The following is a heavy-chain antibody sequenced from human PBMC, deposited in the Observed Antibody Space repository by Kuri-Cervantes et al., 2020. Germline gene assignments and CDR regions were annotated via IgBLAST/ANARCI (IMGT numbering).Heavy chain of an antibody. CDR2: ISSSSTYI. CDR1: GFTFSSYS. CDR3: ARVLGSGYDSRSWYFDY. J-gene: IGHJ4*02. Sequence: GESLKISCAASGFTFSSYSMNWVRQAPGKGLEWVSSISSSSTYIYYADSVKGRCTISRDNAKNSLYLQMNSLRAEDTAVYYCARVLGSGYDSRSWYFDYWGQGTLVTVSS. V-gene: IGHV3-21*01. D-gene: IGHD5-12*01.